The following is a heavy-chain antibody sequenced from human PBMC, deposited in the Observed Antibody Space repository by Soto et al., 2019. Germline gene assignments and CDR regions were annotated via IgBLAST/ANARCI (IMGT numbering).Heavy chain of an antibody. CDR1: GGSFSGYY. Sequence: QVQLQQWGAGLLKPSETLSLTCAVYGGSFSGYYWSWIRQPPGKGLEWIGEINHSGSTNYNPSLNSRVTISVDTSKNQFSLKLSAVTAADTAVYYCARVIRRGPWLPLLLYYFYYWGQGTLVTVSS. V-gene: IGHV4-34*01. J-gene: IGHJ4*02. CDR2: INHSGST. D-gene: IGHD5-12*01. CDR3: ARVIRRGPWLPLLLYYFYY.